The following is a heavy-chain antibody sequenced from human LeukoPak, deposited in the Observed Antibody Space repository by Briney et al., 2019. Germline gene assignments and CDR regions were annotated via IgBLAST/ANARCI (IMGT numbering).Heavy chain of an antibody. CDR2: ISSSSSTI. CDR1: GFTFSDYY. Sequence: KPGGSLRLSCAASGFTFSDYYMNWIRQAPGKGLEWVSYISSSSSTIYYADSVKGRFTISRDNAKNSLYLQMNSLRAEDTAVYYCARGPHGYYYDSSGYSPFDYWGQGTLVTVSS. CDR3: ARGPHGYYYDSSGYSPFDY. D-gene: IGHD3-22*01. V-gene: IGHV3-11*04. J-gene: IGHJ4*02.